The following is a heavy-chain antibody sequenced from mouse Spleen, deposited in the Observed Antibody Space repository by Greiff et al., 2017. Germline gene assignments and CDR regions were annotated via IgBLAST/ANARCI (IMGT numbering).Heavy chain of an antibody. D-gene: IGHD2-1*01. Sequence: VQLVESGAELVRPGASVTLSCKASGYTFTDYEMHWVKQTPVHGLEWIGAIDPETGGTAYNQKFKGKAILTADKSSSTAYMELRSLTSEDSAVYYCNRGNYYAMDYWGQGTSVTVSS. CDR2: IDPETGGT. CDR1: GYTFTDYE. J-gene: IGHJ4*01. V-gene: IGHV1-15*01. CDR3: NRGNYYAMDY.